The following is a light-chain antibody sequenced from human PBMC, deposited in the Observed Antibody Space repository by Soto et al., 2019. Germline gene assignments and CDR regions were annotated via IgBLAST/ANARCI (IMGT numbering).Light chain of an antibody. CDR1: QSISNW. V-gene: IGKV1-5*01. CDR3: QQYNTYSKT. CDR2: DAS. J-gene: IGKJ1*01. Sequence: DIRMTQSPSTLSASVGDRLTITCRASQSISNWLAWYQQRPGKAPKLLIFDASSLESGVPSRFSGSGSGTEFTLTISSLQPDDFATYYCQQYNTYSKTFGQGTKVEIK.